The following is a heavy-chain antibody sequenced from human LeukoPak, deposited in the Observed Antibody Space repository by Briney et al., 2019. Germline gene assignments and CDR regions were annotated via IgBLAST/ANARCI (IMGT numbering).Heavy chain of an antibody. CDR3: ARDPMGGGFDP. CDR2: ISPSGGST. J-gene: IGHJ5*02. CDR1: EYTFTSNY. V-gene: IGHV1-46*01. D-gene: IGHD3-10*01. Sequence: ASVKVSCKAFEYTFTSNYMHWVRQAPGQGPEWMGVISPSGGSTTYAQKFQGRVTLTRDMSTSTDYLELSSLRSEDTAVYYCARDPMGGGFDPWGQGTLVTVSS.